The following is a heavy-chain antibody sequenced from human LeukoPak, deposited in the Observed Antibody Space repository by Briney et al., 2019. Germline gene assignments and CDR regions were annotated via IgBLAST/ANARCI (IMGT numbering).Heavy chain of an antibody. CDR1: GFTFSSYA. J-gene: IGHJ4*02. D-gene: IGHD3-10*01. CDR2: ISYDGSNK. Sequence: GGSLRLSCAASGFTFSSYAMHWVRQAPGKGLEWVAVISYDGSNKYYADSVKGRFTISRDNSKNTLYLQMNSLRAEDTAVYYCARDQVLLWFGELGDYWGQGTLVTVSS. V-gene: IGHV3-30-3*01. CDR3: ARDQVLLWFGELGDY.